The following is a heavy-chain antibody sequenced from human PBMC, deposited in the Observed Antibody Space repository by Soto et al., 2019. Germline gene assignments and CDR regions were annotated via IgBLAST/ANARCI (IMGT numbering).Heavy chain of an antibody. CDR2: ISYDGSSK. CDR3: ARGRLLWVGMDV. D-gene: IGHD3-10*01. CDR1: GFTFSNYG. J-gene: IGHJ6*02. Sequence: PGGSLRLSCAASGFTFSNYGMYWVRQAPGKGLEWVAFISYDGSSKFYADPMKGRHTISRDNSKNTLYLQMNSLRAEDTAVYYCARGRLLWVGMDVWGQGTTVTVSS. V-gene: IGHV3-30*03.